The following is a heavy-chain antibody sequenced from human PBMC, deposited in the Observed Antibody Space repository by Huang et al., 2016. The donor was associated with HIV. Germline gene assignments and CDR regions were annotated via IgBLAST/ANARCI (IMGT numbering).Heavy chain of an antibody. Sequence: QLQLQESGPGLVKPSETLSLTCTVSGGSISSSSYYWGWIRQSPGKGLEWIGSIYYIGNGYYNPSLKSRVTMSVDRSSNQFSVKMHSVTAADTAVYYCASRTTVTTTSNYHYFYMDVWGKGTTVIVSS. CDR3: ASRTTVTTTSNYHYFYMDV. CDR1: GGSISSSSYY. D-gene: IGHD4-17*01. CDR2: IYYIGNG. V-gene: IGHV4-39*01. J-gene: IGHJ6*03.